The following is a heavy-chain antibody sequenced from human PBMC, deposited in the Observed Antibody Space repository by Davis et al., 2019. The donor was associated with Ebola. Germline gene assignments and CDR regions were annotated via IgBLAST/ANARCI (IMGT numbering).Heavy chain of an antibody. V-gene: IGHV1-69*13. D-gene: IGHD3-3*01. Sequence: SVKVSCKASGGTFSSYAISWVRQAPGQGLEWMGGIIPIFGTANYAQKFQGRVTITADESTSTAYMELSSLRSEDTAVYYCASTFLYDFWSGYYKGQYNWFDPWGQGTLVTVSS. CDR1: GGTFSSYA. J-gene: IGHJ5*02. CDR3: ASTFLYDFWSGYYKGQYNWFDP. CDR2: IIPIFGTA.